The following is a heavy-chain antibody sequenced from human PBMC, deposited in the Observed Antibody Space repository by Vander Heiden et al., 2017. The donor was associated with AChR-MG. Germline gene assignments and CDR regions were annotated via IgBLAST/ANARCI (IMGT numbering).Heavy chain of an antibody. CDR3: ASGYSSGWSPSFFDP. CDR2: IYYSGST. D-gene: IGHD6-19*01. CDR1: GGSVSSGSYY. V-gene: IGHV4-61*01. Sequence: QVQLQESGPGLVKPSETLSLTCTVSGGSVSSGSYYWSWIRQPPGKGLEWIGYIYYSGSTNYNPSLKSRVTISVDTSKNQFSLKLSSVTAADTAVYYCASGYSSGWSPSFFDPWGQGTLVTVSS. J-gene: IGHJ5*02.